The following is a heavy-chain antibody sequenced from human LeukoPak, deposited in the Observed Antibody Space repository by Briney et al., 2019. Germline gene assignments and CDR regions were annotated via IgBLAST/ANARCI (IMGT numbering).Heavy chain of an antibody. V-gene: IGHV3-23*01. CDR3: AKDRPPPYYDFWSGYSIPVYYGVDV. CDR1: GFTFSSYA. J-gene: IGHJ6*02. Sequence: PGGSLRLSCAASGFTFSSYAMSWVRQAPGKGLEWVSAISGSGGSTYYADSVKGRFTISRDNSKNTLYLRMNSLRAEDTAVYYCAKDRPPPYYDFWSGYSIPVYYGVDVWGQGTTVTVSS. CDR2: ISGSGGST. D-gene: IGHD3-3*01.